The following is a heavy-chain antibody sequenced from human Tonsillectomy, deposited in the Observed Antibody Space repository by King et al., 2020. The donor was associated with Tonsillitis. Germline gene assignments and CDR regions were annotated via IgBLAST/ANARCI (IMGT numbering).Heavy chain of an antibody. CDR2: LNHKGST. D-gene: IGHD1-20*01. V-gene: IGHV4-34*01. CDR3: ARSNWNDVRGVDY. J-gene: IGHJ4*02. Sequence: VQLQQWGAGLLKPSETLSLTCAVYGGAFIGSYWSWIRQPPGKGLAGSGELNHKGSTNYNPSLKCRVTISVDTSKNQFSLKLSSVTAADTAVYYCARSNWNDVRGVDYWGQGTLVTVSS. CDR1: GGAFIGSY.